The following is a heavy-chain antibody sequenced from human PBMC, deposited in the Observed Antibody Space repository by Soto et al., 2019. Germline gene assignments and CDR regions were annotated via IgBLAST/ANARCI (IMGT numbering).Heavy chain of an antibody. V-gene: IGHV3-21*01. J-gene: IGHJ4*02. CDR3: ARGIGYCSGGSCYVDY. CDR2: ISSSSSYI. CDR1: GFTFSSYS. D-gene: IGHD2-15*01. Sequence: GGSLRLSCAASGFTFSSYSMNWVRQAPGKGLEWVSSISSSSSYIYYADSVKGRFTISRDNAKNSLYLQMNSLRAEDTAVYYCARGIGYCSGGSCYVDYWGQGTLVTVSS.